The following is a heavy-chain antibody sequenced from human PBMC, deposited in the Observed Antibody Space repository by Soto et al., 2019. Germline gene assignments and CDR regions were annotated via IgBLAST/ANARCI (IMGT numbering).Heavy chain of an antibody. CDR1: GFTFSSYA. V-gene: IGHV3-23*01. CDR3: AKFFVETGGSSGWPWSFHF. CDR2: ISGTGGTT. J-gene: IGHJ4*02. Sequence: EVQLLESGGGLVQPGGSLRLSCAASGFTFSSYAMSWVRQAPGKGLEWVSAISGTGGTTYYADSVKGRFTISRDNSRNPLHLQMNSLRAEDTAIYYFAKFFVETGGSSGWPWSFHFWGQGTLVTVSS. D-gene: IGHD6-25*01.